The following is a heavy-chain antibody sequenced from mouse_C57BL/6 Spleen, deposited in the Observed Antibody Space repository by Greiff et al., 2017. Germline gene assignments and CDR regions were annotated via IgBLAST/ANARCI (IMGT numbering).Heavy chain of an antibody. CDR1: GFTFSDYY. V-gene: IGHV5-16*01. Sequence: EVMLVESEGGLVQPGSSMKLSCTASGFTFSDYYMAWVRQVPEKGLEWVANINYDGSSTYYMDTLKSRFIISRDNAKNILYLQMSSLKSEDSATYYCARDDYGSLYSMDYWGQGTSVTVSS. CDR2: INYDGSST. D-gene: IGHD1-1*01. J-gene: IGHJ4*01. CDR3: ARDDYGSLYSMDY.